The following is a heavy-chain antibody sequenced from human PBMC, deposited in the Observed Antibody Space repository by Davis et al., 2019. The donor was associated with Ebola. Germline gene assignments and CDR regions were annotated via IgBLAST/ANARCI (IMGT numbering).Heavy chain of an antibody. Sequence: GESLKISCAGSGFTFSTYAMTWVRQAPGKGLEWVSRISGSGGDPHYADSVKGRFTISRDNSKNTLYLQMNSLRAEDTAVYYCAKDLYDTSSYIFDYWGQGTLVTVSS. CDR3: AKDLYDTSSYIFDY. CDR1: GFTFSTYA. CDR2: ISGSGGDP. V-gene: IGHV3-23*01. D-gene: IGHD3-22*01. J-gene: IGHJ4*02.